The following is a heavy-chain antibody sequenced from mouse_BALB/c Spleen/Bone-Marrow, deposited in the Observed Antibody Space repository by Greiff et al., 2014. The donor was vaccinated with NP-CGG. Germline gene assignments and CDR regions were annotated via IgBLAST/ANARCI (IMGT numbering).Heavy chain of an antibody. Sequence: EVMLVESGGDLVKPGGSLKLSCAASVFTFSRYGMSWVRQTPDKRLEWVANISSGGSYTYYPDSVKGRFTISRDNAKNTLYLHMSSLKSEDTAMYYCARQYGNLGVMDYWGQGTSVTVSS. J-gene: IGHJ4*01. CDR1: VFTFSRYG. V-gene: IGHV5-6*01. D-gene: IGHD2-1*01. CDR3: ARQYGNLGVMDY. CDR2: ISSGGSYT.